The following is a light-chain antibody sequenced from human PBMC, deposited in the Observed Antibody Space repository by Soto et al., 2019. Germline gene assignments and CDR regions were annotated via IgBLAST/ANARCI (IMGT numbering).Light chain of an antibody. Sequence: QSVLTQPASVSGSPGQSITISCTGTSDDVGAYDFVSWYQEHPGKAPKLMIYDVTHRPSGVSNRFSGSKSGNTASLTISGLQAEDEDDYYCSSKRSSSTFYVFGTGTKVTVL. J-gene: IGLJ1*01. V-gene: IGLV2-14*03. CDR1: SDDVGAYDF. CDR2: DVT. CDR3: SSKRSSSTFYV.